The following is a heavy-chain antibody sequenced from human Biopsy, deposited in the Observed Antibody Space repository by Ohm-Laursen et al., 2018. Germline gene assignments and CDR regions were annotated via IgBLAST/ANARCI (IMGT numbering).Heavy chain of an antibody. CDR2: VMPFFGTA. CDR1: GGTFSSYT. V-gene: IGHV1-69*06. Sequence: SSVKVSCKASGGTFSSYTFAWVRQAPGQRPEWMGDVMPFFGTAQYAPKLQGRVSMTADKTTCTAYMELTSLTSEDTAVYFCARHYYDTSGYNWFDPWGQGTLVTVSS. D-gene: IGHD3-22*01. CDR3: ARHYYDTSGYNWFDP. J-gene: IGHJ5*02.